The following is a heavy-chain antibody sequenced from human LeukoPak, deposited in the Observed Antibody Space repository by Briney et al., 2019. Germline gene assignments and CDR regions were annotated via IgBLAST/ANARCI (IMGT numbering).Heavy chain of an antibody. J-gene: IGHJ4*02. Sequence: SETLSLTGAVYGGSFSGYYCSWIRQPPGKGLEWIGEINQSGSTNYNPSLKSRVTISVDKSKNQSSLKLSSVTAADTAVYYCASGGSPTRGRFDYWGQGTLVTVSS. CDR2: INQSGST. CDR1: GGSFSGYY. CDR3: ASGGSPTRGRFDY. D-gene: IGHD3-10*01. V-gene: IGHV4-34*01.